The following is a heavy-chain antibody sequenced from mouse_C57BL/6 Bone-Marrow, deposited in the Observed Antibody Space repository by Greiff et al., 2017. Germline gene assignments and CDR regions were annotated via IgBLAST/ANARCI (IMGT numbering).Heavy chain of an antibody. V-gene: IGHV2-2*01. CDR2: IWSGGST. CDR3: ARMGTLYYGSSFDY. D-gene: IGHD1-1*01. CDR1: GFSLTSYG. J-gene: IGHJ2*01. Sequence: VQLQQSGPGLVQPSQSLSITCTVSGFSLTSYGVHWVRQSPGKGLEWLGVIWSGGSTDYNAAFISRLSISKDNSKSQVYFKMNSLQADDTAIYYCARMGTLYYGSSFDYWGQGTTLTVSS.